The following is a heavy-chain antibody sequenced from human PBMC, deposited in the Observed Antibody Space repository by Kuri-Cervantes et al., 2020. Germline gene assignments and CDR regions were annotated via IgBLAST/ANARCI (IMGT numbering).Heavy chain of an antibody. CDR2: IYSGGST. D-gene: IGHD3-22*01. Sequence: GESLKISCAASGFTVSSNYMSWVRQAPGKGLEWVSVIYSGGSTYYADSVKGRFTISRDNSKNTLYLQMNSLRAEDTAVYYCARDPNYYDSSGYIDYWGQGILVTVSS. CDR1: GFTVSSNY. J-gene: IGHJ4*02. V-gene: IGHV3-66*01. CDR3: ARDPNYYDSSGYIDY.